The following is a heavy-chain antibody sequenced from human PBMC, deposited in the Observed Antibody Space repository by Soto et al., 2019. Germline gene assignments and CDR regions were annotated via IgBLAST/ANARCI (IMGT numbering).Heavy chain of an antibody. J-gene: IGHJ4*02. Sequence: PSETLSLTCTVPGGSISSSSYYWGWIRQPPGKGLEWIGSIYYSGSTYYNPSLKSRVTISVDTSKNQFSLKLSSVTAADTAVYYCARSRRGYSYGEVKYWGQGTLVTVSS. CDR3: ARSRRGYSYGEVKY. D-gene: IGHD5-18*01. V-gene: IGHV4-39*01. CDR1: GGSISSSSYY. CDR2: IYYSGST.